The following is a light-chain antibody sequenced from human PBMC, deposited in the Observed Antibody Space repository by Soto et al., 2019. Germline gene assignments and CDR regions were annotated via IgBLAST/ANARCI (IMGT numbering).Light chain of an antibody. J-gene: IGKJ4*01. CDR3: QKYNTAPLT. Sequence: DIQMTQSPLSLSASVGDRVTITCRASQGIGNYLAWFQQKPGRVPKLLSYGASALQTGVPSRFSGSGSGTEFPLTISSLQPEDVASYYCQKYNTAPLTFGGGTKVDIK. V-gene: IGKV1-27*01. CDR1: QGIGNY. CDR2: GAS.